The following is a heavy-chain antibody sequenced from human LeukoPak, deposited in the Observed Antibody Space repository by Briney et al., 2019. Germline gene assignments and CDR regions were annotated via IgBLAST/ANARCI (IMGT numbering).Heavy chain of an antibody. Sequence: PGGSLRLSCAASGFTLSSYWMSWVRQAPGKGLEWVANINQDGSEKNYVDSVKGRFTISRDNAKNSLYLQVNSLRAEDTAVYYCARVGSSCKYYYYGMDVWGKGTTVTVSS. CDR1: GFTLSSYW. V-gene: IGHV3-7*01. CDR3: ARVGSSCKYYYYGMDV. D-gene: IGHD6-13*01. J-gene: IGHJ6*04. CDR2: INQDGSEK.